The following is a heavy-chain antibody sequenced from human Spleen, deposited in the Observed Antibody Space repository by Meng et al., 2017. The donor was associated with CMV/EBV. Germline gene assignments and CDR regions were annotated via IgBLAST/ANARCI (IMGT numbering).Heavy chain of an antibody. D-gene: IGHD2-2*02. Sequence: TFIPYAINWVRLAPGQGLEWMGAIIPIFGTPNYAQKFQGRVTVTTDESTSTAYMELSSLRSEDTAVYFCASSRDCTGTNCYSPGLDYWGQGTLVTVSS. J-gene: IGHJ4*02. CDR1: TFIPYA. V-gene: IGHV1-69*05. CDR2: IIPIFGTP. CDR3: ASSRDCTGTNCYSPGLDY.